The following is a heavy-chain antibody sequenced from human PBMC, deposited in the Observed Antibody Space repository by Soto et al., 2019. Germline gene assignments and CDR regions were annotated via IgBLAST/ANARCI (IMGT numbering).Heavy chain of an antibody. D-gene: IGHD5-18*01. CDR3: ARDLVGDTMIPLWSYYYYGMDV. CDR1: GGSSISDHSD. V-gene: IGHV4-31*03. CDR2: IYDSGCT. Sequence: TVSRTSTVSGGSSISDHSDWSWIRQQPWDGLEWIWYIYDSGCTYYNPSLKSRVTISIDTSKNQFSLKLSAGTAADTAVYDCARDLVGDTMIPLWSYYYYGMDVCGQGSTV. J-gene: IGHJ6*01.